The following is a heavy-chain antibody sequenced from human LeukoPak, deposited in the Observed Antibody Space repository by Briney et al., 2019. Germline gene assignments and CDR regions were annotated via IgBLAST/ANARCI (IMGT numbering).Heavy chain of an antibody. V-gene: IGHV1-18*01. Sequence: ASVKVSCKASGYMFTSYGISWVRQAPGQGLEWMGWISAYNGNTNYAQKFQGRVTMTRDTSISTAYMELSRLRSDDTAVYYCARVSVPFSSSLYSPFDYWGQGTLVTVSS. CDR1: GYMFTSYG. CDR3: ARVSVPFSSSLYSPFDY. D-gene: IGHD6-13*01. J-gene: IGHJ4*02. CDR2: ISAYNGNT.